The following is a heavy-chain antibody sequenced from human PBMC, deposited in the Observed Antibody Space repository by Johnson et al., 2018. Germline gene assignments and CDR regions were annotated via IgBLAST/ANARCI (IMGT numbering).Heavy chain of an antibody. D-gene: IGHD6-13*01. CDR2: ISGRGDSA. Sequence: VQLVESGGGLVQPGGALRLSCAVSGFTFSNYAMSWVRQAPGKGLECVSTISGRGDSAYYADSVKGRFTISRDSSKNTLYLQKNSLRAEDTSVYYCAKDYTSNWDHDALDIWGQGTMVTVSS. J-gene: IGHJ3*02. CDR3: AKDYTSNWDHDALDI. CDR1: GFTFSNYA. V-gene: IGHV3-23*04.